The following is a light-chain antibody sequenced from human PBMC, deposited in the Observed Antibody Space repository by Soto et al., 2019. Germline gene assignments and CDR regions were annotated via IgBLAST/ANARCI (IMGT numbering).Light chain of an antibody. CDR1: SSDVDGYDY. CDR3: SSYRSSNTVV. Sequence: QSALTQPPSVSGSPGQSITMSCTGTSSDVDGYDYVSWYQHHPGKAPKLLIYDVTNRPSGVSHRFSASKSGNTASLTISGLQAEDEADYYCSSYRSSNTVVFGGGTKVTVL. J-gene: IGLJ2*01. V-gene: IGLV2-14*01. CDR2: DVT.